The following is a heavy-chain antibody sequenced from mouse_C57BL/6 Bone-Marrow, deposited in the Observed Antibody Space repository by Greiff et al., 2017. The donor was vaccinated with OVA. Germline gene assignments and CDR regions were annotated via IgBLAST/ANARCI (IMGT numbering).Heavy chain of an antibody. J-gene: IGHJ4*01. D-gene: IGHD2-2*01. V-gene: IGHV14-3*01. CDR2: IDPANGNT. Sequence: DVKLVESVAELVRPGASVKLSCTASGFNIKNTYMHWVKQRPEQGLEWIGRIDPANGNTKYAPKFQGKATITADTSSNTAYLQLSSLTSEDTAIYYCVEGYGYVHYYAMDYWGQGTSVTVSS. CDR1: GFNIKNTY. CDR3: VEGYGYVHYYAMDY.